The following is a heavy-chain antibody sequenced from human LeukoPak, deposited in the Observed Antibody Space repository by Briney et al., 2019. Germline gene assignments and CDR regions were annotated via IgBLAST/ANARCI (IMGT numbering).Heavy chain of an antibody. CDR3: ARLGYSGNYPDY. Sequence: PSETLSLTCTVSGGSLTKYDWTWIRQPPGQALEFIGYIYYSGYTNYNPSLKSRLTMSRDTSKNQFSLRLSSVTATDTAVYYCARLGYSGNYPDYWGQGTLVIVSS. J-gene: IGHJ4*02. CDR2: IYYSGYT. CDR1: GGSLTKYD. D-gene: IGHD1-26*01. V-gene: IGHV4-59*08.